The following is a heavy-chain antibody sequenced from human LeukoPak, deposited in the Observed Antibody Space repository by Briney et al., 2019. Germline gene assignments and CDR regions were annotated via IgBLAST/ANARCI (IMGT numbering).Heavy chain of an antibody. CDR1: GGSFSGYY. V-gene: IGHV4-34*01. CDR3: ASLHSYDSSGSRDY. Sequence: PSETLSPTCAVDGGSFSGYYWSWIRHPPGKWREWMGEINHSGSTNYNPSLKSRVAISVDTSKNQFSLKLSSVTAADTAVYYCASLHSYDSSGSRDYWGQGTLVTVSS. D-gene: IGHD3-22*01. CDR2: INHSGST. J-gene: IGHJ4*02.